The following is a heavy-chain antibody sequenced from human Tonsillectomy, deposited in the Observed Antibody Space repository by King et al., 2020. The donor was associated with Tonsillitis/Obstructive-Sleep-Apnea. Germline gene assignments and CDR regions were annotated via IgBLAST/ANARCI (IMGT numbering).Heavy chain of an antibody. J-gene: IGHJ4*02. V-gene: IGHV3-21*01. CDR2: ISSSSSYI. D-gene: IGHD2-2*01. CDR1: GFTFSSYS. Sequence: VQLVESGGGLVKPGGSLRLSCAASGFTFSSYSMNWVRQAPGKGLEWVSSISSSSSYIYYADSVKGRFTISRDNAKNSLYLQMNSLRAEDTAVYYCARDPLGGPAAPFDYWGQGTLVTVSS. CDR3: ARDPLGGPAAPFDY.